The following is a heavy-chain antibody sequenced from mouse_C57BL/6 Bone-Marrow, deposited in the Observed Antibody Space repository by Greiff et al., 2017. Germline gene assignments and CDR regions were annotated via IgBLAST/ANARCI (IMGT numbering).Heavy chain of an antibody. Sequence: VQLQQSGPGLVQPSQTLSITCTVSGFSLTSYGVHWVRQSPGKGLEWLGVIWRGGSTDYNAAFMSRLSITTDNSKSQVFCKINSLQADDTAIDYGAKGTYYGSPDWYFDVWGTGTTVTVSS. J-gene: IGHJ1*03. CDR1: GFSLTSYG. CDR3: AKGTYYGSPDWYFDV. V-gene: IGHV2-5*01. D-gene: IGHD1-1*01. CDR2: IWRGGST.